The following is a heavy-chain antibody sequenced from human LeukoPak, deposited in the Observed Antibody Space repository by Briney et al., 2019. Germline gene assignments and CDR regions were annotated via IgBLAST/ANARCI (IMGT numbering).Heavy chain of an antibody. CDR1: GGSISSSSYY. V-gene: IGHV4-39*01. CDR2: IYHSGST. Sequence: PSETLSLTCTVSGGSISSSSYYWGWIRQPPGKGLEWIGSIYHSGSTYYNPSLKSRVTISVDTSKNQFSLKLSSVTAADTAVYYCAGIRYCSSTSCYKGRTYYFDYWGQGTLVTVSS. J-gene: IGHJ4*02. D-gene: IGHD2-2*02. CDR3: AGIRYCSSTSCYKGRTYYFDY.